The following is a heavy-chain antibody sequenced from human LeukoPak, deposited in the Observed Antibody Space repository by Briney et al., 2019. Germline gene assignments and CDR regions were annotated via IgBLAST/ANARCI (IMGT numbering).Heavy chain of an antibody. Sequence: GGSLRLSCAASGFTFSSYEMNWVRQAPGRGLEWVSSISRSATTIYYADSVKGRFTISRDNAKNSLYLQMNSLRAEDTAVYFCARVGALSSSWLLYWGQGTLVTVSS. CDR2: ISRSATTI. D-gene: IGHD6-13*01. CDR3: ARVGALSSSWLLY. V-gene: IGHV3-48*03. J-gene: IGHJ4*02. CDR1: GFTFSSYE.